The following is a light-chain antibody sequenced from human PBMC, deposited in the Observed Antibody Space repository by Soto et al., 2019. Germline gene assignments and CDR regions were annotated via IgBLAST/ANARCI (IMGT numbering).Light chain of an antibody. J-gene: IGKJ5*01. CDR1: QTVPSR. V-gene: IGKV3-15*01. CDR2: GAS. Sequence: EIVMTPSPATLSVSPGEGVTLSRRASQTVPSRIAWYQQKPGQAPSLLIYGASTRATGVPDRFSGTGSGTEFTLTISSLKSEDYAVYYCQQYKSWPPITFGQGTRLEIK. CDR3: QQYKSWPPIT.